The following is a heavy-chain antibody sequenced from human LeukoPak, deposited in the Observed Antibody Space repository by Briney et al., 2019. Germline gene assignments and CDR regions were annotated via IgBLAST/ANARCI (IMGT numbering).Heavy chain of an antibody. J-gene: IGHJ3*02. CDR3: ARHAGSYWASAFDI. Sequence: SETLSLTCTVSGGSISSSSYYWGWIRQPPGKGLEWIGSIYYSGSTYYKPSLKRRVTISVDTSKNQFHLKLSSVAAADTAVYYCARHAGSYWASAFDIWGQGTMVTVSS. CDR2: IYYSGST. CDR1: GGSISSSSYY. V-gene: IGHV4-39*01. D-gene: IGHD1-26*01.